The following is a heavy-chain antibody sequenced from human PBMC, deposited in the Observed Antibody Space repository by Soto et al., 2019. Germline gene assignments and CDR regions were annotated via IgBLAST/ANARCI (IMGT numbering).Heavy chain of an antibody. J-gene: IGHJ4*02. CDR1: GFPFENHA. V-gene: IGHV3-9*01. CDR2: IDWSGANI. D-gene: IGHD5-18*01. CDR3: VKDRLSDYNYGRFDY. Sequence: VQLVESGGDLVQPGRSLRLSCTASGFPFENHAMHWVRQAPGKGLEWVSGIDWSGANIGLADSVKGRFTLSRDNAKYSLDLQMNNLRVDDTAFYYCVKDRLSDYNYGRFDYWGQGNLVTVSS.